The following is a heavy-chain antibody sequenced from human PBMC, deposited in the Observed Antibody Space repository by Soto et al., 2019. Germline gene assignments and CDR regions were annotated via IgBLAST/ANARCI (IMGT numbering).Heavy chain of an antibody. CDR3: ARDSAVGSSKRGFEY. J-gene: IGHJ4*02. D-gene: IGHD2-2*01. CDR2: ISNTGNT. V-gene: IGHV4-59*01. CDR1: GGSISGYY. Sequence: VQLHESGPRLVRPSETLSLSCTVSGGSISGYYWNWIRQPPGRGLEWIGYISNTGNTNYNPSLKSRVSISVDTSKNQVSLNLRAVTAEDTALYYCARDSAVGSSKRGFEYWGQGTLVTVSS.